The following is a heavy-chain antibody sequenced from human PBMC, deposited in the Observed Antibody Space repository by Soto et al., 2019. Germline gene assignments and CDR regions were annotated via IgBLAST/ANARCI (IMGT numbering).Heavy chain of an antibody. CDR1: GFTFSSYG. Sequence: QVQLVESGGGVVQPGRSLRLSCAASGFTFSSYGMHWVRQAPGKGLEWVAVISYDGSNKYYADSVKGRFTISRDNSKNSLYLQMNSLIGEDTAVYYCAKSLAGVELGIWMDWGQGTLVTVSS. CDR3: AKSLAGVELGIWMD. D-gene: IGHD7-27*01. CDR2: ISYDGSNK. J-gene: IGHJ1*01. V-gene: IGHV3-30*18.